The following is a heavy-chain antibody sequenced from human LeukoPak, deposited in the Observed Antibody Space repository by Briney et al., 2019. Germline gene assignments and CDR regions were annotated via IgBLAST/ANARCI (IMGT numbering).Heavy chain of an antibody. CDR2: INTNNGGT. D-gene: IGHD6-13*01. J-gene: IGHJ6*03. Sequence: ASVKASCKASGYTFTGYYMHWVRQAPGQGLEWLGWINTNNGGTNYAQKFQGRVTMTRDTSISTAYMELSRLRSDDTAVYYCARDLAGMAYYMDVWGKGTTVTVSS. CDR3: ARDLAGMAYYMDV. V-gene: IGHV1-2*02. CDR1: GYTFTGYY.